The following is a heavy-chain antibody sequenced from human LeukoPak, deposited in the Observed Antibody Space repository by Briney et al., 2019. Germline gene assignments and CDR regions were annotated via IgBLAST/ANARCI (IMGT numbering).Heavy chain of an antibody. J-gene: IGHJ3*02. V-gene: IGHV1-18*01. CDR3: AIVVVPAMNKISDAFDI. CDR2: ISAYNGNT. CDR1: GYTFTSYG. D-gene: IGHD2-2*01. Sequence: ASVKVSCKASGYTFTSYGISWVRQAPGQGLEWMGWISAYNGNTNYAQKLQGRVTMTTDTSTSTAYMELRSLRSDDTAVYYCAIVVVPAMNKISDAFDIWSQGTMVTVSS.